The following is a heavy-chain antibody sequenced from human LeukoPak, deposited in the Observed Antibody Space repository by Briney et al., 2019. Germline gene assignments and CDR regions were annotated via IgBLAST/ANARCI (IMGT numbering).Heavy chain of an antibody. V-gene: IGHV4-4*07. Sequence: SETLSLTCTVSSGSISSYYWSWIRQPAGKGLEWIGRIYTSGSTNYNPSLKSRVTMSVDTSKNQFSLKLSSVTAADTAVYYCARDKYSSTLNILFDYWGQGTLVTVSS. J-gene: IGHJ4*02. CDR3: ARDKYSSTLNILFDY. CDR2: IYTSGST. CDR1: SGSISSYY. D-gene: IGHD6-13*01.